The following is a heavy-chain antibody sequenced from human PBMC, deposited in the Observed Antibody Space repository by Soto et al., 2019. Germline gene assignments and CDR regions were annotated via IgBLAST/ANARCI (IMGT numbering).Heavy chain of an antibody. CDR3: ARGSGDTASAWLDL. Sequence: SETLSLTCAVYGGSFSGYYWSWIRQPPGKGLEWIGEINHSGSTNYNPSLKSRVTISVDTSKNQFSLKLSSVTAADSAMYFCARGSGDTASAWLDLWGQGTPVTVSS. J-gene: IGHJ5*02. CDR1: GGSFSGYY. D-gene: IGHD2-21*02. CDR2: INHSGST. V-gene: IGHV4-34*01.